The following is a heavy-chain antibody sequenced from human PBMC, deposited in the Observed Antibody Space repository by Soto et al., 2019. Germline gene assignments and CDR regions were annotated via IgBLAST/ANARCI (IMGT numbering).Heavy chain of an antibody. Sequence: SETLSLTCTVSGGSISSYYWSWIRQPPGKGLEWIGYIYYSGSTNYNPSLKSRVTISVDTSKNQFSLKLSSVTAADTAVYYCARPGIAVAGTGLLIYWGQGTLVTVSS. D-gene: IGHD6-19*01. V-gene: IGHV4-59*08. CDR3: ARPGIAVAGTGLLIY. CDR1: GGSISSYY. CDR2: IYYSGST. J-gene: IGHJ4*02.